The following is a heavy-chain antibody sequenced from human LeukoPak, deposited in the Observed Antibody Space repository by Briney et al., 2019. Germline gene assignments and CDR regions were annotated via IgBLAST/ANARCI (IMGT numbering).Heavy chain of an antibody. CDR2: IYTSGST. V-gene: IGHV4-4*09. CDR3: ARLSLFLDY. J-gene: IGHJ4*02. Sequence: SLTLSLTCTVSGGSISSYYWSWIRQPPGKGLEWIGYIYTSGSTNNNPSLKSRVTISVDTSKNQFSLKLSSVTAADTAVYYCARLSLFLDYWGQGTPVTVSS. CDR1: GGSISSYY. D-gene: IGHD2-21*01.